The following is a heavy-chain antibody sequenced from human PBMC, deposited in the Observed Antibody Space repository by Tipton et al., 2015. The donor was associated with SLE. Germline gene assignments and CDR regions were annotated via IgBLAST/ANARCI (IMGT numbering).Heavy chain of an antibody. V-gene: IGHV4-34*01. CDR1: GGSFSGYY. CDR3: AREPPRDAFDI. CDR2: INYSGST. Sequence: TLSLTCAVYGGSFSGYYWSWIRQPPGKGVEWIGEINYSGSTNYNPSLKSRVTISVDAPKYQFPLKLSTVTAEDTAVYYCAREPPRDAFDIWGQGTLVTVSS. J-gene: IGHJ3*02.